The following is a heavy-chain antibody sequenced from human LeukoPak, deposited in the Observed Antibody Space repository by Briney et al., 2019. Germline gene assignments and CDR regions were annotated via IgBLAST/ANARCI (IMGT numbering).Heavy chain of an antibody. V-gene: IGHV1-3*01. CDR1: GYTFTSYA. CDR3: ARSITMVRGVITAPGY. CDR2: INAGNGNT. Sequence: GASVKVSCKASGYTFTSYAMHWVRQAPGQRLEWMGWINAGNGNTKYSQKFQGRVTITMDTSASTAYMELSSLRSEDTAVYYCARSITMVRGVITAPGYWGQGTLVTVSS. J-gene: IGHJ4*02. D-gene: IGHD3-10*01.